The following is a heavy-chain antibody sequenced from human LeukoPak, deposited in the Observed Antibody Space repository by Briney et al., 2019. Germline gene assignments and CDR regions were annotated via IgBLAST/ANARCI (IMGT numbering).Heavy chain of an antibody. D-gene: IGHD3-10*01. CDR3: AKDDSVLWFGELLYRFDY. Sequence: GGSLRLSCAASGFTFSSYAMSWVRQAPGKGLERVSAISGSGGSTYYADSVKGRFTISRDNSENTLYLQMNSLRAEDTAVYYCAKDDSVLWFGELLYRFDYWGQGTLVTVSS. CDR2: ISGSGGST. J-gene: IGHJ4*02. CDR1: GFTFSSYA. V-gene: IGHV3-23*01.